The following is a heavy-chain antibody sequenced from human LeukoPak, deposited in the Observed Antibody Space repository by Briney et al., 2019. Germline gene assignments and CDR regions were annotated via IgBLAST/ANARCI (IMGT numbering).Heavy chain of an antibody. Sequence: PGGSLKLSGAVSGLTFSSSWMDWVRQAPGKGLEWVASINPDGNKKYSADSVKGRFTISRDNAENSLYLQMNSLRVEDTAFYYCARDLAYSRLDYWGQGMLVTVSS. V-gene: IGHV3-7*01. J-gene: IGHJ4*02. D-gene: IGHD5-18*01. CDR1: GLTFSSSW. CDR3: ARDLAYSRLDY. CDR2: INPDGNKK.